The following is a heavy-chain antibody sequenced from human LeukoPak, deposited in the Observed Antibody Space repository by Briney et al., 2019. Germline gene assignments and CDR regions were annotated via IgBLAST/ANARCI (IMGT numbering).Heavy chain of an antibody. J-gene: IGHJ6*03. V-gene: IGHV1-69*13. CDR3: AGTADYDILTGYNYYYYYMDV. Sequence: GASVKVSCKASGGTFSSYAISWVRQAPGQGLEWMGGIIPIFGTANYAQKFQGRVTITADESTSTAYMELSSLRSEDTAVYYCAGTADYDILTGYNYYYYYMDVWGKGTTVTISS. CDR2: IIPIFGTA. D-gene: IGHD3-9*01. CDR1: GGTFSSYA.